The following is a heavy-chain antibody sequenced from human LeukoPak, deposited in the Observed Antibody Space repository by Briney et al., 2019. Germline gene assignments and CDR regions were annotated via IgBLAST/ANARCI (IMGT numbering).Heavy chain of an antibody. D-gene: IGHD1-1*01. CDR3: ATRGTTATKYFEH. Sequence: PGRSLRLSCPASGFTFSSYVMSWARHAPGKGLEWVSTITSGGSTYYADSVKGQFTSSRDNSKNMLHLQMKSLRAEDTAVYYCATRGTTATKYFEHWGQGTLVTVSS. CDR1: GFTFSSYV. V-gene: IGHV3-23*01. CDR2: ITSGGST. J-gene: IGHJ4*02.